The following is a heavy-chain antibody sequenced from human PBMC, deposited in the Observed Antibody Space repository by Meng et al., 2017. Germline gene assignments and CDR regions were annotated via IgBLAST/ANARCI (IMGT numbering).Heavy chain of an antibody. V-gene: IGHV4-59*01. Sequence: GSLRLSCAVYGGSFSGYYWSWIRQPPGKGLEWIGYIYYSGSTNYNPSLKSRVTISVDTSKNQFSLKLSSVTAADTAVYYCARAKYSSSWYEYYYGMDVWGQGTTVTVSS. CDR3: ARAKYSSSWYEYYYGMDV. CDR2: IYYSGST. CDR1: GGSFSGYY. D-gene: IGHD6-13*01. J-gene: IGHJ6*02.